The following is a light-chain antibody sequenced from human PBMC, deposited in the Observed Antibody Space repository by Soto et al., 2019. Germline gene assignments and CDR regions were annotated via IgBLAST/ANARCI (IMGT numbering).Light chain of an antibody. CDR3: QQYGTSEII. CDR2: DTS. V-gene: IGKV3-20*01. J-gene: IGKJ5*01. CDR1: QSLTNSF. Sequence: EFVLTQSPGTLSLSPGERATLSCRASQSLTNSFIAWYQQRPGQAPRLLIYDTSSRASGIPDRFSGSGSGIDFTLTISRLETEDFAVFYCQQYGTSEIIFGQGTRLEIK.